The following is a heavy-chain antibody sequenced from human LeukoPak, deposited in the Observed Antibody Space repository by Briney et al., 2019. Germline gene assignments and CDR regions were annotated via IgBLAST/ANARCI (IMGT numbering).Heavy chain of an antibody. CDR3: ARGRIAARPPVALDY. D-gene: IGHD6-6*01. Sequence: SETLSLTCTVSGGSVSSGSYFWSWIRQPPGKGLEWIGYIYYSGSTNYNPSLKSRVTISVDTSKNQFSLKLSSVTAADTAVYYCARGRIAARPPVALDYWGQGTLVTVSS. CDR2: IYYSGST. CDR1: GGSVSSGSYF. J-gene: IGHJ4*02. V-gene: IGHV4-61*01.